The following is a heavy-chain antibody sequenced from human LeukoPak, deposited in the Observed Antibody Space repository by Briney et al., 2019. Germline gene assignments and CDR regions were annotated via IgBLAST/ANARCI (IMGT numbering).Heavy chain of an antibody. Sequence: GRSLRLSCAASEFTFSSYGMHWVRQAPGKGLEWVAVISYDGSNKYYADSVKGRFTISRDNSKNTLYLQMNSLRAEDTAVYYCARDGGVYCGGDCYFSSWGQGTLVTVSS. V-gene: IGHV3-30*03. CDR3: ARDGGVYCGGDCYFSS. CDR2: ISYDGSNK. CDR1: EFTFSSYG. D-gene: IGHD2-21*02. J-gene: IGHJ4*02.